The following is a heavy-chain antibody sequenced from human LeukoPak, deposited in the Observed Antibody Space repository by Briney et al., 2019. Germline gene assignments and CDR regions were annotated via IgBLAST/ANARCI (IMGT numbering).Heavy chain of an antibody. D-gene: IGHD3-10*01. Sequence: ASVKVSCKASGYTFTSYGISWVRQAPGQGLEWMGWISAYNGNTNYAQKLQGRVTMTTDTSTSTAYMELRSLRSDDTAVYHCARDWGYYGPLSYYGMDVWGQGTTVTVSS. CDR3: ARDWGYYGPLSYYGMDV. J-gene: IGHJ6*02. CDR2: ISAYNGNT. CDR1: GYTFTSYG. V-gene: IGHV1-18*01.